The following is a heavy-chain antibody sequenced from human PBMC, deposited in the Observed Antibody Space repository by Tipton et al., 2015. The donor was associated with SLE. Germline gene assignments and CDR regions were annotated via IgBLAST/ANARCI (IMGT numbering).Heavy chain of an antibody. V-gene: IGHV4-38-2*01. CDR2: IHQSGNA. CDR3: ARHDFDDNGYYLHYFEY. J-gene: IGHJ4*02. D-gene: IGHD3-22*01. Sequence: TLSLTCDVSGYSISNGYYWGWIRQPPGKGLEWIGSIHQSGNAYYNPSFKSRVFMSINTAKNQLFLRLSSVTAADTAVYYCARHDFDDNGYYLHYFEYWGQGTLVTVST. CDR1: GYSISNGYY.